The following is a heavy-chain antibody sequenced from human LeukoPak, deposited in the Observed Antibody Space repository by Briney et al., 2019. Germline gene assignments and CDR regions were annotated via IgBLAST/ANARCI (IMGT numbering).Heavy chain of an antibody. Sequence: ASVKVSCKASGGTFSSYAISWVRQAPGQGLEWMGGIIPIFGTANYAQKFQGRVTITADESTSAAYMELSSLRSEDTSVYYCARALEGWAYYYDSSGYTWGQGTLVTVSS. J-gene: IGHJ5*02. D-gene: IGHD3-22*01. V-gene: IGHV1-69*13. CDR3: ARALEGWAYYYDSSGYT. CDR1: GGTFSSYA. CDR2: IIPIFGTA.